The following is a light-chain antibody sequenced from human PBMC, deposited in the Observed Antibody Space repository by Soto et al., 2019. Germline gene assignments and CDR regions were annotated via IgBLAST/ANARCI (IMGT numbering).Light chain of an antibody. CDR3: TSYASGSSHVV. V-gene: IGLV2-14*01. CDR2: DVN. CDR1: SSDIGGYDY. Sequence: QSALTQPASVSGSPGQSITLSCTGTSSDIGGYDYVSWYQRHPGKAPKLIIYDVNNRPSGVSIRFSGSKSGNTASLTISGLQAEDGADYYCTSYASGSSHVVFGGGTKLTIL. J-gene: IGLJ2*01.